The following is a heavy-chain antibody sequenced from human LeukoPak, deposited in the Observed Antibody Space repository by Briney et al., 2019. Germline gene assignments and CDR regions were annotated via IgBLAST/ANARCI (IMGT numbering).Heavy chain of an antibody. D-gene: IGHD3-10*01. CDR1: GFTVSSNY. Sequence: GGSLRLSCAASGFTVSSNYMSWVRQAPGKGLEWVSVIYSGGSTYYADSVKGRFTISRDNSKNTLYFQMNSLRAEDTAVYYCARVSGWMVRGVIEGYFDYWGQGTLVTVSS. V-gene: IGHV3-66*01. J-gene: IGHJ4*02. CDR3: ARVSGWMVRGVIEGYFDY. CDR2: IYSGGST.